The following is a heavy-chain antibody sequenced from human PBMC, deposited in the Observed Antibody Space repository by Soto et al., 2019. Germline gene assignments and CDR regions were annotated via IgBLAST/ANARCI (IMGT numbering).Heavy chain of an antibody. D-gene: IGHD3-16*01. CDR1: GGTFSSHA. CDR3: ARDRVTGVGATTGYSDY. V-gene: IGHV1-69*06. CDR2: IIPIFGTA. Sequence: QVQLVQSGAEVKKPGSSVKVSCQASGGTFSSHAIRWVRQAPGQGLEWMGGIIPIFGTANYAQKFQGRVTISADKSTTTAYMELSSLRSEATAVYYCARDRVTGVGATTGYSDYWGQGTLVTVSS. J-gene: IGHJ4*02.